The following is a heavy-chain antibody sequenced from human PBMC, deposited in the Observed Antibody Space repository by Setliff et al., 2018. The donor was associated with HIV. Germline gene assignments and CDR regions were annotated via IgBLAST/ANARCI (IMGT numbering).Heavy chain of an antibody. D-gene: IGHD3-22*01. J-gene: IGHJ5*02. V-gene: IGHV5-51*01. CDR3: ARHAVPHYYDSSGPS. CDR2: IYPGDSDT. Sequence: PGESLKIPCQGPGYSFTSYWIGWVRQMPGKGLEWMGIIYPGDSDTRYSPSFQGQVTISVDTSKNQFSLKLNSVTAADTAVYYCARHAVPHYYDSSGPSWGPGTLVTVSS. CDR1: GYSFTSYW.